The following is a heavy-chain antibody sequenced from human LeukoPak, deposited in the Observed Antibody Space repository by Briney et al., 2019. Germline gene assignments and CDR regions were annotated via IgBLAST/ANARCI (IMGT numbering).Heavy chain of an antibody. CDR2: ISGSGGST. CDR1: GFTLSSYA. D-gene: IGHD3-22*01. CDR3: AKGGYYDSSGYELGYYFDY. J-gene: IGHJ4*02. V-gene: IGHV3-23*01. Sequence: PGGSLRLSCAASGFTLSSYAMSWVRQAPGKGLEWVSGISGSGGSTYYADSVKGRFTISRDNSKNTLYLQMNSLRAEDTAVYYCAKGGYYDSSGYELGYYFDYWGQGTLVTVSS.